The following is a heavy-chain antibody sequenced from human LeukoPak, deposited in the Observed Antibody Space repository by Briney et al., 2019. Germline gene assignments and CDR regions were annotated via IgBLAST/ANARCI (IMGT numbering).Heavy chain of an antibody. CDR1: GYTFTGYY. J-gene: IGHJ6*03. V-gene: IGHV1-2*02. CDR3: ARDLGLYYYYYYMDV. Sequence: AASVKVSCKASGYTFTGYYMHWVRQAPGQGLEWMGWINPNSGRTNYAQKFQGRVTMTRDTSISTAYMELSRLRSDDTAVYYCARDLGLYYYYYYMDVWGKGTTVTVSS. CDR2: INPNSGRT.